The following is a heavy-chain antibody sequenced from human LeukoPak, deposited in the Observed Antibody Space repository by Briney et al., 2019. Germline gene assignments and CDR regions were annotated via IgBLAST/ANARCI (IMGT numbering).Heavy chain of an antibody. J-gene: IGHJ4*02. CDR1: GGSFSGYY. CDR2: INHSGST. V-gene: IGHV4-34*01. Sequence: KPSETLSLTCAVYGGSFSGYYWSWIRQPPGKGLEWIGKINHSGSTNYNPSLKSRVTISVDTSKNQFSLKLSSVTAADTAVYYCARLRITMVRGVIPDYWGQGTLVTVSS. D-gene: IGHD3-10*01. CDR3: ARLRITMVRGVIPDY.